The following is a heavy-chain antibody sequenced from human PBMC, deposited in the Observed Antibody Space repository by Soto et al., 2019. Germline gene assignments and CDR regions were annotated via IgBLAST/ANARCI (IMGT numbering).Heavy chain of an antibody. CDR3: VKDDVSGIPFSDY. J-gene: IGHJ4*02. CDR1: GFTFSNHD. CDR2: IGDSGART. Sequence: EVQLLESGGGLVQPGGSLRLTCAASGFTFSNHDMTWVRQAPGKGLEWVSTIGDSGARTYYVDSVRVRFTISRDNSRNTLYLQMTDLRAEDTAVYYCVKDDVSGIPFSDYWGRGTLVTVSS. V-gene: IGHV3-23*01. D-gene: IGHD1-1*01.